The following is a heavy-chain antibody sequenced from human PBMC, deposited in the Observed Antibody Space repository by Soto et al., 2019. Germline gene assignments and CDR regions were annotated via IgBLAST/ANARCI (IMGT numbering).Heavy chain of an antibody. Sequence: SQTLRLTCTVAEGSRGDLDCSWIRQPQGKGLEWMGYSYYSACTNYNHRLKSRVTISVDTSKNQFSLKLSSVTAADTAVYYCSREGGIRACPGVSASRGQRTSDTV. D-gene: IGHD6-6*01. J-gene: IGHJ4*02. CDR3: SREGGIRACPGVSAS. CDR2: SYYSACT. V-gene: IGHV4-59*11. CDR1: EGSRGDLD.